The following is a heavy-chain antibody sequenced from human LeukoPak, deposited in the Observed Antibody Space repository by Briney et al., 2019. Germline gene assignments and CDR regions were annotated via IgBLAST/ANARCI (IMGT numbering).Heavy chain of an antibody. V-gene: IGHV3-53*01. CDR1: GFTVITHD. CDR2: LYSDGNT. J-gene: IGHJ4*02. D-gene: IGHD1-14*01. Sequence: GGSLRLSCAASGFTVITHDMTWVRQAPGKGLEWVSVLYSDGNTKYADSVQGRFTISRDNSKNTLYLEMNSLSPDDTAVYYCARGVEPLAANTLAYWGQGTLVTVSS. CDR3: ARGVEPLAANTLAY.